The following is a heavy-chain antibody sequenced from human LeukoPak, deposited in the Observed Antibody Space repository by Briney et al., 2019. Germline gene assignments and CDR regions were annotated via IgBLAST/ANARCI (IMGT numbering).Heavy chain of an antibody. CDR1: GFTFDDYA. V-gene: IGHV3-9*01. CDR2: ISWNSGSI. D-gene: IGHD1-14*01. J-gene: IGHJ4*02. CDR3: ARRLSTTWAFDY. Sequence: GRSLRLSCAASGFTFDDYAMHWVRQAPGKGLEWVLGISWNSGSIGYADSVKGRFTISRDNAKNSLYLQMSSLRAEDTALYYCARRLSTTWAFDYWGQGTLVTVSS.